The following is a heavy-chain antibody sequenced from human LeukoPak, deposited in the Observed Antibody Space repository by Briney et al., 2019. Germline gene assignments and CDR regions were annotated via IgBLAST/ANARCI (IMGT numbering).Heavy chain of an antibody. J-gene: IGHJ4*02. D-gene: IGHD1-26*01. V-gene: IGHV4-31*03. CDR1: GGSISSGGYY. Sequence: PSQTLSLTCTVSGGSISSGGYYWSWIRQHPGKGLEWIGYIYYSGSNNYNPSLKSRVTISVDTSKNQFSLKLSSVTAADTAVYYCARREGATFDYWDQGTLVTVSS. CDR3: ARREGATFDY. CDR2: IYYSGSN.